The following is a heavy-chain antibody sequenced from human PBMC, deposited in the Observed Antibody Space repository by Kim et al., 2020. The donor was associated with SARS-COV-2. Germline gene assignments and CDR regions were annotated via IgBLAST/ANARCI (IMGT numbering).Heavy chain of an antibody. J-gene: IGHJ4*02. CDR1: GGSISNYY. CDR3: AGGGGPFPFNY. CDR2: MYYSGSS. Sequence: ETLSLTCSVSGGSISNYYWTWIRQPPGKGLEWIGYMYYSGSSNYNPSLKSRITISVDISKNQFSLKLSAVTAADTGVYYCAGGGGPFPFNYWAEGTLAT. V-gene: IGHV4-59*12. D-gene: IGHD3-16*01.